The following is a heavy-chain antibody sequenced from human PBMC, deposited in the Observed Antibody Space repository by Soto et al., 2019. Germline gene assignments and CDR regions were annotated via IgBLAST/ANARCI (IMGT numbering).Heavy chain of an antibody. Sequence: ASLKVSCNASGYTFTSYDINWVLQATGQGLEWMGWMNPNSGNTGYAQKFQGRVTMTRNTSISTAYMELSSLRSEDTAVYYCARGLFYCSGGSCWASFDPWGQGTLVTVSS. J-gene: IGHJ5*02. CDR3: ARGLFYCSGGSCWASFDP. CDR1: GYTFTSYD. D-gene: IGHD2-15*01. CDR2: MNPNSGNT. V-gene: IGHV1-8*01.